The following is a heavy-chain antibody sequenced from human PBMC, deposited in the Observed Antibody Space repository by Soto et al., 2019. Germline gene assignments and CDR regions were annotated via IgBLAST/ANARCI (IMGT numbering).Heavy chain of an antibody. CDR3: ARDAGEDSSSSGGFDP. V-gene: IGHV3-74*01. D-gene: IGHD6-6*01. CDR2: IYNDGAYS. CDR1: GFIFKMYW. Sequence: PGGSLRLSCAASGFIFKMYWMHWVRQSPGKGLVWISRIYNDGAYSDYADSVRGRFTISRDNAKNSLYLQMNSLRAEDTAVYYCARDAGEDSSSSGGFDPWGQGTLVTVSS. J-gene: IGHJ5*02.